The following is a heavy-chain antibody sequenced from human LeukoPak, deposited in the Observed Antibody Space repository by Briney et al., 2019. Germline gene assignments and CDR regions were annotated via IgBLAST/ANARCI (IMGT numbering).Heavy chain of an antibody. CDR1: GYSITSDYY. D-gene: IGHD4-17*01. J-gene: IGHJ1*01. Sequence: SSETLSLTCAVSGYSITSDYYWGWIRQSPARGLEWLGSISHRGNTYYDPSFKSRVTISRDTSKNQFSLKLNSVTAADTALYYCAGISTGSCFRHWGQGTVVTVSS. CDR3: AGISTGSCFRH. CDR2: ISHRGNT. V-gene: IGHV4-38-2*01.